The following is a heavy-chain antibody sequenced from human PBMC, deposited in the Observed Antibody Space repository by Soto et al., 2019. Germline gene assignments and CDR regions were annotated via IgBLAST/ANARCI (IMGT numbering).Heavy chain of an antibody. CDR1: GFTFSSYG. J-gene: IGHJ4*02. CDR2: ISYDGSNK. V-gene: IGHV3-30*18. CDR3: AKDDWRDWNPPLLDY. Sequence: GGSLRLSCAASGFTFSSYGMHWVRQAPGKGLEWVAVISYDGSNKYYADSVKGRFTISRDNSKNTLYLQMNSLRAEDTAVYYCAKDDWRDWNPPLLDYWGQGTLVTVSS. D-gene: IGHD1-1*01.